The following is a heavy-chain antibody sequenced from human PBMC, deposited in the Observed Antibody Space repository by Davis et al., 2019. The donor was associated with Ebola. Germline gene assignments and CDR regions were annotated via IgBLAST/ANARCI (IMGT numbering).Heavy chain of an antibody. Sequence: GASLKISCKGSGYSFTSYWIGWLRQTPGKGLEWMGIIYPGDSDTRYSPFFQGQVTISADKFISTAYLQWSSLKAADTAMYYWARRRSGESKMGFDYWGQGTLVTVSS. CDR1: GYSFTSYW. D-gene: IGHD5-24*01. CDR3: ARRRSGESKMGFDY. V-gene: IGHV5-51*01. CDR2: IYPGDSDT. J-gene: IGHJ4*02.